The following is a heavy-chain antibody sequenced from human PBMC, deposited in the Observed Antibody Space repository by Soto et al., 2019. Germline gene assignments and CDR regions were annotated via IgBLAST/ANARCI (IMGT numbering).Heavy chain of an antibody. CDR2: IYYSGST. J-gene: IGHJ4*02. V-gene: IGHV4-31*03. CDR1: GGTIGNLGYC. CDR3: ARAPDGGDFDY. Sequence: LQTHRLSCTVSGGTIGNLGYCWSFIRQHPGKGLEWIGYIYYSGSTYYNPSLKSRVTISVDTSKNQFSLKLSSVTAADTAVYYCARAPDGGDFDYWGQGTLVTV.